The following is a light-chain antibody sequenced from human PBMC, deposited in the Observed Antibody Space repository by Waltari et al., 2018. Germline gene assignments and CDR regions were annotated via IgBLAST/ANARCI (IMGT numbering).Light chain of an antibody. CDR1: QTVGSSS. CDR2: RAS. J-gene: IGKJ1*01. CDR3: QQHGTLPAT. Sequence: EIVLTPSPGTASLSPGERVTLSCRASQTVGSSSLAWYQQKPGQAPRLVIYRASRRATGIPDRFSGSGSGTDFSLTISRLEPEDFAVYYCQQHGTLPATFGQGTTVEIK. V-gene: IGKV3-20*01.